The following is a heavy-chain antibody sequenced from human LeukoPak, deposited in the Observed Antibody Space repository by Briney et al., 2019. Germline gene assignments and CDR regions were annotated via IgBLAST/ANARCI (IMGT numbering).Heavy chain of an antibody. J-gene: IGHJ4*02. CDR2: IRTKANSYAT. CDR3: TRLLEKLNHAEGNEGLFDS. Sequence: GGSLKLSCAASGFTFSGSAIHWVRQASGKGLEWVGRIRTKANSYATAYAESVKGRFTMSRDDSKNTAYLQMSSLKTEDTAVYYCTRLLEKLNHAEGNEGLFDSWGQGTLVTVSS. CDR1: GFTFSGSA. D-gene: IGHD1-14*01. V-gene: IGHV3-73*01.